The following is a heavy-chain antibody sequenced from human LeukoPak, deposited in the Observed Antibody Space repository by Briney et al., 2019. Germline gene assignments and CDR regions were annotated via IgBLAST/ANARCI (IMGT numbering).Heavy chain of an antibody. J-gene: IGHJ4*02. CDR3: AKRYYDFPLDY. Sequence: PGGSLRLSCAASGXTFSSYAMSWVRQAPGKGLEWVSAISGSGGSTFYADSVKGRFTISRDNSKNTLYLQINNPRVEDTAVYYCAKRYYDFPLDYWGQGTLVTVSS. CDR1: GXTFSSYA. CDR2: ISGSGGST. D-gene: IGHD3-3*01. V-gene: IGHV3-23*01.